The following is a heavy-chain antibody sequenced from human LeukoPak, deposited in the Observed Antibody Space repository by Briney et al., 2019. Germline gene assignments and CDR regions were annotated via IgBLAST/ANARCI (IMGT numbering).Heavy chain of an antibody. Sequence: ASVKVSCKVSGFTLTQLSMHWVRQAPEKGLEWMGGFDPQDGQTIYAQKFQDRVTMTEDTSTDTGYMELSSLRSEDTAVYYCATESRYTDSSGLHLNFYHYMDVWGKGTPVTVSS. J-gene: IGHJ6*03. D-gene: IGHD3-22*01. V-gene: IGHV1-24*01. CDR3: ATESRYTDSSGLHLNFYHYMDV. CDR1: GFTLTQLS. CDR2: FDPQDGQT.